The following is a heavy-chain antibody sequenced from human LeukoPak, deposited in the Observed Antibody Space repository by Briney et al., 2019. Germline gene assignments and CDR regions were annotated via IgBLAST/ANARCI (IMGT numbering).Heavy chain of an antibody. Sequence: ASVKVSCKASGYTFTSFGISWVRQAPGQGPEWVGWVSAYNGYNGNTNYAQKFQGRVTMTRNTSISTAYMELSSLRSEDTAVYYCARNIVATIGGYYYYGMDVWGQGTTVTVSS. V-gene: IGHV1-18*01. CDR1: GYTFTSFG. CDR3: ARNIVATIGGYYYYGMDV. D-gene: IGHD5-12*01. J-gene: IGHJ6*02. CDR2: VSAYNGYNGNT.